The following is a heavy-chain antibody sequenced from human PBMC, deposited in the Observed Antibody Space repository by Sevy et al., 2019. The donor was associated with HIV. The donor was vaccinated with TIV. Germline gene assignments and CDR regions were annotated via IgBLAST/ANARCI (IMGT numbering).Heavy chain of an antibody. CDR2: ISRSSTYI. J-gene: IGHJ4*02. D-gene: IGHD5-12*01. CDR3: ARDSKYTGDD. V-gene: IGHV3-21*01. CDR1: GFTFSTYS. Sequence: GGSLRLSCATSGFTFSTYSMNWVRQAPGKGLEWVSSISRSSTYIYYTDSVKGRFTLSRDNARNSLYLQMNSLRVDDTAVYCCARDSKYTGDDWGQGTLVTVSS.